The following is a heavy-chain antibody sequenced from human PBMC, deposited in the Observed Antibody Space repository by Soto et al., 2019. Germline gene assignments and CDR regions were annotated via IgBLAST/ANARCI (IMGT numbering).Heavy chain of an antibody. Sequence: GGSLRLSCAASGFTFSDYYMSWIRQAPGKGLEWVSYISSSGSTIYYADSVKGRFTISRDNAKNSLYLPMKSLRAEDTDVYYRGRDGGGRYSYVGADAFYIWGQGTMVTVSS. D-gene: IGHD5-18*01. CDR1: GFTFSDYY. CDR2: ISSSGSTI. CDR3: GRDGGGRYSYVGADAFYI. V-gene: IGHV3-11*01. J-gene: IGHJ3*02.